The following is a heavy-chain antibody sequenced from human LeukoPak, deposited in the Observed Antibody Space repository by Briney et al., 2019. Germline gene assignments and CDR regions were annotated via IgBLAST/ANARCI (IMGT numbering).Heavy chain of an antibody. CDR2: ISGYNGNT. CDR1: GYTFTNHG. V-gene: IGHV1-18*01. J-gene: IGHJ4*02. Sequence: ASVKVSCKASGYTFTNHGMSWVRQAPGQGLEWMGWISGYNGNTNYAQKFEGRVTMTTDTSSSTAYMELRSLRADDTAVYYCANHRTPDRYNWNYFDFWGQGTLVTVSS. CDR3: ANHRTPDRYNWNYFDF. D-gene: IGHD1-20*01.